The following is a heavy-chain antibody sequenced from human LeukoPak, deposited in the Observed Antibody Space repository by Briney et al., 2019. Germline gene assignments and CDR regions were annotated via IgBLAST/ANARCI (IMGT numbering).Heavy chain of an antibody. CDR1: GFTVSSNY. Sequence: PGGSLRLSCAASGFTVSSNYMSWVRQAPGKGLEWVSVIYSGGSTYYADSVKGRFTISRDNSKNTLYLQMNSLRAEDTAVYYCARAYYDYVWGSYRYFYFDYWGQGTLVTVSS. J-gene: IGHJ4*02. CDR3: ARAYYDYVWGSYRYFYFDY. CDR2: IYSGGST. V-gene: IGHV3-66*01. D-gene: IGHD3-16*02.